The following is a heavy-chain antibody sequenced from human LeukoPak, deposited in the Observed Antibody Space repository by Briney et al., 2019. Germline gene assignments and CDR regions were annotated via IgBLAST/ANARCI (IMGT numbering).Heavy chain of an antibody. CDR3: ASGDILTGYYFDY. Sequence: ASVKVSCKASGYTFTGYYMHWVRQAPGQGLEWMGWNNPNSGGTNYAQKFQGRVTMTRDTSISTAYMELSRLRSDDTAVYYCASGDILTGYYFDYWGQGTLVTVSS. CDR2: NNPNSGGT. J-gene: IGHJ4*02. V-gene: IGHV1-2*02. D-gene: IGHD3-9*01. CDR1: GYTFTGYY.